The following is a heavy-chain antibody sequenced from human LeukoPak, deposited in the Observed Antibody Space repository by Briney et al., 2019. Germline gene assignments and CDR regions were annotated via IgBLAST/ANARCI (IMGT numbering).Heavy chain of an antibody. CDR2: TYYRSKWYN. CDR3: ARDRRRITMVRGVIITSGFDY. D-gene: IGHD3-10*01. CDR1: GDSVSSNSAA. Sequence: SQTLSLTCAISGDSVSSNSAAWNWIRQSPSRGLEWLGRTYYRSKWYNDYAVSVKSRITINPDTSKNQFSLKLSSVTAADTAVYYCARDRRRITMVRGVIITSGFDYWGQGTLVTVSS. V-gene: IGHV6-1*01. J-gene: IGHJ4*02.